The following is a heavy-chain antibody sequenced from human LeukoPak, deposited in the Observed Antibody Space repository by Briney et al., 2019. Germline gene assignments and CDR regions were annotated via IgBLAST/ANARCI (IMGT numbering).Heavy chain of an antibody. V-gene: IGHV3-13*01. CDR1: GFTFSGYD. CDR3: ARVSGGKPCDY. J-gene: IGHJ4*02. D-gene: IGHD4-23*01. CDR2: IGIPGDT. Sequence: GGSLRLSCAASGFTFSGYDMHWLRQLTGKGLEWVSGIGIPGDTYYPGSLKGRFTNSRENAKNSFYLQMNSLRAEDTAVYYCARVSGGKPCDYWGQGILVTVSS.